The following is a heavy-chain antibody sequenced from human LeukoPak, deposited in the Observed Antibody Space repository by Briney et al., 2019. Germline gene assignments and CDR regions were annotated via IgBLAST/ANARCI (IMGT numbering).Heavy chain of an antibody. D-gene: IGHD1-26*01. V-gene: IGHV3-20*04. CDR2: INWNGGST. CDR3: AKKTSGSYSFYFDY. CDR1: GFTFDDYG. J-gene: IGHJ4*02. Sequence: PGGSLRLSCAASGFTFDDYGMSWVRQAPGKGLEWVSGINWNGGSTGYADSVKGRFTISRDNAKNSLYLQMNSLRAEDTALYYCAKKTSGSYSFYFDYWGQGTLVTVSS.